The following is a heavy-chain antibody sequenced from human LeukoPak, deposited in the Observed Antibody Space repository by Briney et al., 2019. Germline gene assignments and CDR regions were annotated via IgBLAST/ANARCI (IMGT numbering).Heavy chain of an antibody. CDR3: ARGSNEMATIDYYFDY. CDR1: GGSISSYY. Sequence: SETLSLTCTVSGGSISSYYWSWIRQPAGKGLEWIGRIYTSGSTNYNPSLKSRVTMSVDTSKNQFSLKLSSVTAADTAVYYCARGSNEMATIDYYFDYWGQGTLVTVSS. CDR2: IYTSGST. J-gene: IGHJ4*02. V-gene: IGHV4-4*07. D-gene: IGHD5-24*01.